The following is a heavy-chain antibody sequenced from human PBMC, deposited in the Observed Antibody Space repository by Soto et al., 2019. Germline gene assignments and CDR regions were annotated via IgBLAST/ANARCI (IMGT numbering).Heavy chain of an antibody. CDR1: GFTFSSYS. CDR2: ISISSTYK. D-gene: IGHD1-7*01. Sequence: EVQLVESGGGLVKPWGSLRLSCAASGFTFSSYSMNWVRQAPGKGLEWVSSISISSTYKYYADSVKGRFTISRDNAKNSVDLQMTSLRAEDTAIYYCARDKQEDGWNYVNAFAILGQGTLVTVS. J-gene: IGHJ3*02. CDR3: ARDKQEDGWNYVNAFAI. V-gene: IGHV3-21*06.